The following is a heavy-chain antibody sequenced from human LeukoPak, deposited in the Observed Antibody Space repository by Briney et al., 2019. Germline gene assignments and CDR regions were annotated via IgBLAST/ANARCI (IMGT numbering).Heavy chain of an antibody. V-gene: IGHV1-3*01. Sequence: ASVKVSCKASGYIFTNYAMHWVRQAPGQRLEWMGWINVANGDKKYSKSFQGRVTITRDTSASTVYMDLSSLTSEDTGVYYCARDIDRVFNWFDPWGQGTLVTVSS. D-gene: IGHD1-14*01. J-gene: IGHJ5*02. CDR1: GYIFTNYA. CDR2: INVANGDK. CDR3: ARDIDRVFNWFDP.